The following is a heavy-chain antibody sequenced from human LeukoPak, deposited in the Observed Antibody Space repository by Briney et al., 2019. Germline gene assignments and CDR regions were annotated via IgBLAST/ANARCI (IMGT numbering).Heavy chain of an antibody. V-gene: IGHV3-21*04. J-gene: IGHJ3*02. Sequence: GGSLRLSCAASGFTFSSYSMNWVRQAPGKGLEWVSSISSSSSYIYYADSVKGRFTISRDNSKNTLYLQMNSLRAEDTAVYYCARARRSIAAAGRSSGWYGDAFDIWGQGTMVTVSS. D-gene: IGHD6-13*01. CDR3: ARARRSIAAAGRSSGWYGDAFDI. CDR1: GFTFSSYS. CDR2: ISSSSSYI.